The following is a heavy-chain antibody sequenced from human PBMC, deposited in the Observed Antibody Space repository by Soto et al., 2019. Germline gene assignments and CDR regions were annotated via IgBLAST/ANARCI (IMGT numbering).Heavy chain of an antibody. CDR2: ISQSVAT. Sequence: PSQTMSLTCAVSGGSITSGAYSWSWIRKPPGKVLEWLGYISQSVATYYTPSLERRVTISMDRSKNAFSLNLSSVTSDDTAVYYCARGIWNIGEMIYGFYFDPWGPGTLVTVSS. J-gene: IGHJ5*02. CDR1: GGSITSGAYS. CDR3: ARGIWNIGEMIYGFYFDP. D-gene: IGHD2-8*01. V-gene: IGHV4-30-2*01.